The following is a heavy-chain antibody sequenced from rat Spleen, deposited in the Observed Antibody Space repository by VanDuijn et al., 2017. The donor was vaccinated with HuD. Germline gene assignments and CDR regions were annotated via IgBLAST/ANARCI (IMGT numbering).Heavy chain of an antibody. V-gene: IGHV2-1*01. J-gene: IGHJ2*01. Sequence: QVQLKESGPGLVQPSETLSLTCTVPGFSLTSNSVHWVRQPPGKGLEWMGVMWSHGGIDYNSAIKSRLSISRDTSKSQVFLKMNSLQTEDTAMFFCATAYHSGDAHYFDYWGQGVMVTVSS. CDR1: GFSLTSNS. D-gene: IGHD1-1*01. CDR3: ATAYHSGDAHYFDY. CDR2: MWSHGGI.